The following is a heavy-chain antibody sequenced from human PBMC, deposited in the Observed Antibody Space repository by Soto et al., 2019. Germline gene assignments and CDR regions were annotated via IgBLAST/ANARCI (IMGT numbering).Heavy chain of an antibody. J-gene: IGHJ4*02. Sequence: GGSLRLSCAASGFPFSSYAMSWVRQAPGKGLEWVSAISGSGGSTYYADSVKGRFTISRDNSKNTLYLQMNSLRAEDTAVYYCARYKDDYIWGSYPYFDYWGQGTLVTVSS. D-gene: IGHD3-16*02. CDR2: ISGSGGST. V-gene: IGHV3-23*01. CDR3: ARYKDDYIWGSYPYFDY. CDR1: GFPFSSYA.